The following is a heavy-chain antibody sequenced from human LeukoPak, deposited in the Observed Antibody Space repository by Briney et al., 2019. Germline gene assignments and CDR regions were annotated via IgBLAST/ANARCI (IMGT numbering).Heavy chain of an antibody. CDR2: IIPILGIA. CDR1: GGTFSSYA. CDR3: ARDVEMATIKVY. J-gene: IGHJ4*02. D-gene: IGHD5-24*01. Sequence: GASVKVSCKASGGTFSSYAISWVRQAPGQGLEWMGRIIPILGIANYAQKFQGRVTITADKSTSTAYMELSSLRSEDTAVYYCARDVEMATIKVYWGQGTLVTVSS. V-gene: IGHV1-69*04.